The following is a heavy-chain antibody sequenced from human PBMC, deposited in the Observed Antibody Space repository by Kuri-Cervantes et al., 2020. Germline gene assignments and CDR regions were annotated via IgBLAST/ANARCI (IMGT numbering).Heavy chain of an antibody. CDR3: ASITLLGGYCVSD. J-gene: IGHJ4*02. CDR1: GGSISSGGYY. CDR2: IYYSGST. D-gene: IGHD3-22*01. Sequence: SETLSLTCTVSGGSISSGGYYWSWIRQHPGKGLELIGYIYYSGSTYYNPSLKSRVTISVDTSKNQFSLKLSSVTAADTAVYYCASITLLGGYCVSDWGQGTLVTVSS. V-gene: IGHV4-31*03.